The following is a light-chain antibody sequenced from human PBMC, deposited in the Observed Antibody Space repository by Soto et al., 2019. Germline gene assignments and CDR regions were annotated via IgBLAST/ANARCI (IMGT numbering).Light chain of an antibody. CDR1: SSDVGSYNS. V-gene: IGLV2-14*03. CDR2: DVS. Sequence: QSALAQPASVSGSPGQSIAISCTGTSSDVGSYNSVSWYQQYPGKAPTLMIHDVSDRPSGVSNRFSGSKSGNTASLTISGLQAEDEADYYCSSFTSSSPYAFGSGTKVTVL. J-gene: IGLJ1*01. CDR3: SSFTSSSPYA.